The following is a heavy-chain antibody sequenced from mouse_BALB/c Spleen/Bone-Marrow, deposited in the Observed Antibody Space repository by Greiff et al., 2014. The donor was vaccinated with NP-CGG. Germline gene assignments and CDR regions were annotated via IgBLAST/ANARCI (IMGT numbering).Heavy chain of an antibody. CDR3: ANYYYGSHFDY. J-gene: IGHJ2*01. D-gene: IGHD1-1*01. CDR2: IDPANGNT. V-gene: IGHV14-3*02. CDR1: GFNIKDTY. Sequence: EVKLMESGAALVKPGASVELSCTASGFNIKDTYMHWVKQRPEQGLEWIGRIDPANGNTKYDPKFQGKATITADTSSNTAYLQLSSLTSEDTAVYYCANYYYGSHFDYWGQGTTLTVSS.